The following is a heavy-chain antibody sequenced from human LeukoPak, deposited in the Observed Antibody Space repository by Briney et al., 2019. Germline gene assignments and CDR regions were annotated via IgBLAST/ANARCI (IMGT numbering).Heavy chain of an antibody. J-gene: IGHJ4*02. CDR1: GYTFTSYG. D-gene: IGHD6-19*01. Sequence: ASVTVSCKASGYTFTSYGISWVRQAPGQGLEWMGWISAYNGDTNYAQKLQGRVTMTTDTSTSTAYMELRSLRSDDTAVYYCARDRGMEQWPVRFDYWGQGTLVTVSS. CDR2: ISAYNGDT. V-gene: IGHV1-18*01. CDR3: ARDRGMEQWPVRFDY.